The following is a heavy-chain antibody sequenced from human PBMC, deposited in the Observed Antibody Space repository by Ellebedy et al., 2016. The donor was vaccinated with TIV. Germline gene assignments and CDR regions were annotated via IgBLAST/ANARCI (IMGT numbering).Heavy chain of an antibody. Sequence: ASVKVSCXASGYTFTSYDINWVRQATGQGLEWMGWMNPNSGNTGYAQKFQGRVTMTRNTSISTAYMELSSLRSEDTAVYYCARVGAAVPAAYISYYYYGMDVWGQGTTVAVSS. CDR3: ARVGAAVPAAYISYYYYGMDV. D-gene: IGHD2-2*01. CDR2: MNPNSGNT. CDR1: GYTFTSYD. V-gene: IGHV1-8*01. J-gene: IGHJ6*02.